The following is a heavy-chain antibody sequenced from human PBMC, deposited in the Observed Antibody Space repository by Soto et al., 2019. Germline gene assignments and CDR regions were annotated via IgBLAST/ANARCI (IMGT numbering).Heavy chain of an antibody. J-gene: IGHJ4*02. CDR2: IYPGDSDT. D-gene: IGHD5-12*01. Sequence: GESLKISCKGSGYRFTSYWIGWVRQMPGKDLEWMAIIYPGDSDTRYSPSFQGQVTISADKSISTAYLQWSSLKASDTAMYYCARLLYGDGYPDSVLDYWGQGTVVTVSS. V-gene: IGHV5-51*01. CDR1: GYRFTSYW. CDR3: ARLLYGDGYPDSVLDY.